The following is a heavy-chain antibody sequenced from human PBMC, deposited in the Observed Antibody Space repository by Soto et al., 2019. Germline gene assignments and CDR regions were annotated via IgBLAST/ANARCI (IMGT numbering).Heavy chain of an antibody. V-gene: IGHV3-30-3*01. J-gene: IGHJ6*02. CDR2: ISYDGSNK. D-gene: IGHD6-13*01. CDR3: ARDLAAADSFKYYYYGMDV. CDR1: GFTFSSYA. Sequence: PGGSLRLSCAASGFTFSSYAMHWVRQAPGKGLEWVAVISYDGSNKYYADSVKGRFTISRDNSKNTLYLQMNSLRAEDTAVYYCARDLAAADSFKYYYYGMDVWGQGTTVTVSS.